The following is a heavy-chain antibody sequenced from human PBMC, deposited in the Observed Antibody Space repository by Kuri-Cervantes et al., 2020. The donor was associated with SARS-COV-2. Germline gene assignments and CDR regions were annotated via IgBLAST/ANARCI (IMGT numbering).Heavy chain of an antibody. D-gene: IGHD1-26*01. CDR1: GFTFSGYG. V-gene: IGHV3-33*01. J-gene: IGHJ5*02. CDR2: IWYDGTKK. Sequence: GGSLRLSCSASGFTFSGYGMHWVRQAPGKGLEWVAVIWYDGTKKLYADSVEGRFTISRDNSNNTVYLEMNSLRAEDTAVYYCARDVRYSGSYQCTSWGQGTVVTVSS. CDR3: ARDVRYSGSYQCTS.